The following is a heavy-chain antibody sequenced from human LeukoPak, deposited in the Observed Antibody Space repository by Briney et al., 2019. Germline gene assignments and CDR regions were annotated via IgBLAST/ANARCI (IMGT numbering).Heavy chain of an antibody. V-gene: IGHV4-38-2*02. Sequence: SETLSLTCTVSGYSISSGYYWGWIRQPPGKGLEWIGSIYHSGSTYYNPSLKSRVTISVDTSKNQFSLKLSSVTAADTAVYYCARGGDSSIWGQGTLVTVSS. CDR3: ARGGDSSI. D-gene: IGHD3-22*01. CDR2: IYHSGST. CDR1: GYSISSGYY. J-gene: IGHJ4*02.